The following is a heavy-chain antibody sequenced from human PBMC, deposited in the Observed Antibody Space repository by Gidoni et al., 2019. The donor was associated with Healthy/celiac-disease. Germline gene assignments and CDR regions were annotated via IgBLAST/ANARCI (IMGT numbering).Heavy chain of an antibody. CDR2: IYYSGST. D-gene: IGHD1-26*01. Sequence: QLQLQESGPGLVKPSETLSLTCTVSGGSISSRSYYWGWIRQPPGKGLEWIGSIYYSGSTYYNPSLKSRVTISVDTSKNQFSLKLSSVTAADTAVYYCATTKGGYSPGTWELPYYYYGMDVWGQGTTVTVSS. CDR1: GGSISSRSYY. CDR3: ATTKGGYSPGTWELPYYYYGMDV. V-gene: IGHV4-39*01. J-gene: IGHJ6*02.